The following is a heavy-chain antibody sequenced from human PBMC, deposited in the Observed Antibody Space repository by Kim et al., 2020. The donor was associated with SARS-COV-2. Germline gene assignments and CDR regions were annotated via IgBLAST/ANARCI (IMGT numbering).Heavy chain of an antibody. J-gene: IGHJ4*02. V-gene: IGHV3-43*02. Sequence: GGSLRLSCAASGFTFDDYAMHWVRQAPGKGLEWVSLISGDGGSTYYADSVKGRITISRDNSKNSLYLQMNSLRTEDTALYYCAKTPDRYFDWLLIDYWGQGTLVTVSS. CDR2: ISGDGGST. CDR1: GFTFDDYA. CDR3: AKTPDRYFDWLLIDY. D-gene: IGHD3-9*01.